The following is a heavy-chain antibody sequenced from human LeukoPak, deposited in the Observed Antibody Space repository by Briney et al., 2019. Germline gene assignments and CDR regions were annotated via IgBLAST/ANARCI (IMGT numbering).Heavy chain of an antibody. D-gene: IGHD1-26*01. Sequence: QTGGSLRLSCAASGFTFSSYAMHWVRQAPGKGLEWVAVISYDGSNKYYADSVKGRFTIFRDNSKNTLYLQMNSLRAEDTAVYYCAKTVEGELQYYFDYWGQGTLVTVSS. CDR2: ISYDGSNK. CDR3: AKTVEGELQYYFDY. J-gene: IGHJ4*02. CDR1: GFTFSSYA. V-gene: IGHV3-30-3*01.